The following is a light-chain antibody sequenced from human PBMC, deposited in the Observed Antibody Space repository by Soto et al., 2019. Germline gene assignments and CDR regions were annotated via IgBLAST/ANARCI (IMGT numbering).Light chain of an antibody. CDR1: QSISSW. Sequence: DIPMTQSPSTLSASVGDRVTITCRASQSISSWLAWYQQKPGKAPKLLIYDASSLESGVPSRFSGSGSGTEFTLTISSLQPDDFATYYCRQYNSYPATFGQGTKVEIK. CDR3: RQYNSYPAT. V-gene: IGKV1-5*01. J-gene: IGKJ1*01. CDR2: DAS.